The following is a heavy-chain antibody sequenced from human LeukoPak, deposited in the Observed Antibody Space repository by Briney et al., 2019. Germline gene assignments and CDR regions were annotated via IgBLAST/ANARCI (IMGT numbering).Heavy chain of an antibody. J-gene: IGHJ3*02. D-gene: IGHD3-22*01. CDR1: GGSISSYY. Sequence: SETLSLTCTVSGGSISSYYWSWIRQPPGKGLEWIGHVYYSGITNYNPSLKSRVTISVDTSKNQFSLKLSSVTAADTAVYYCARETTYYYDSSGYYRNVAFDIWGQGTMVTVSS. CDR2: VYYSGIT. V-gene: IGHV4-59*12. CDR3: ARETTYYYDSSGYYRNVAFDI.